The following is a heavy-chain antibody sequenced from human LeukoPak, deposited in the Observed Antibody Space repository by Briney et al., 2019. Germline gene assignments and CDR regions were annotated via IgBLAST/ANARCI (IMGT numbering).Heavy chain of an antibody. V-gene: IGHV4-59*01. CDR1: GGSISSYY. D-gene: IGHD2-2*01. CDR3: AREAQLLKSGMDV. Sequence: SETLSLTSTVSGGSISSYYWSWIRQPPGKGLEWIGYIYYSGSTNYNPSLKSRVTISVDTSKNQFSLKLSSVTAADTAVYYCAREAQLLKSGMDVWGQGTTVTVSS. J-gene: IGHJ6*02. CDR2: IYYSGST.